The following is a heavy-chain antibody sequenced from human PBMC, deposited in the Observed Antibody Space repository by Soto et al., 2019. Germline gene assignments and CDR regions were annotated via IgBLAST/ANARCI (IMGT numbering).Heavy chain of an antibody. D-gene: IGHD1-26*01. V-gene: IGHV3-30-3*01. CDR1: GFTFSSYA. Sequence: PGGSLRLSCAASGFTFSSYAMHWVRQAPGKGLEWVAVISYEGSNKYYADSVKGRFTISRDNSKNTLYLQMNSLRAEDTAVYYCARRSVLRRELRQMDVWGQGTTVTVSS. CDR3: ARRSVLRRELRQMDV. J-gene: IGHJ6*02. CDR2: ISYEGSNK.